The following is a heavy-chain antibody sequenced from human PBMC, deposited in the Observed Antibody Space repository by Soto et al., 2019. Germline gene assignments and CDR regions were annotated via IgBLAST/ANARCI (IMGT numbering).Heavy chain of an antibody. CDR1: GFSLTVTGAG. CDR3: VLPHYDSGGYYYYFDY. Sequence: QITLKESGPPLVKPTQTLTLTCTFSGFSLTVTGAGVAWIRQPPGKALEWLALIYWDGDERYNSSLKNRLTITKDTSKNQVVLTMTNMDPVDTATYYCVLPHYDSGGYYYYFDYWGQGTLVTVSS. D-gene: IGHD3-22*01. CDR2: IYWDGDE. V-gene: IGHV2-5*02. J-gene: IGHJ4*02.